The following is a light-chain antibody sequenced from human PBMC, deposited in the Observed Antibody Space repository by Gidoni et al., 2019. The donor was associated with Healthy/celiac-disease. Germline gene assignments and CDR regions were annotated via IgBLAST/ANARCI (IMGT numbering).Light chain of an antibody. V-gene: IGLV4-69*01. J-gene: IGLJ3*02. CDR3: QTGGTGIRV. Sequence: QLVLPQSPSASASLGASVKLTGTLSSGHSSYAIAWHQQQPEKGPRYLMKLNSDGSHSKGDGIPDRFSGSSSGAERYLTISSLQSEDEADYYWQTGGTGIRVFGGGTKLTVL. CDR1: SGHSSYA. CDR2: LNSDGSH.